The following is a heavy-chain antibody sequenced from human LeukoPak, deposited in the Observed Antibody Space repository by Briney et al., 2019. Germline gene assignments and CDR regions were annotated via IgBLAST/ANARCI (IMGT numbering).Heavy chain of an antibody. CDR3: ARQLGFFGFWLTSYGMDV. Sequence: PSETLSLTCAVYGGSFSGYYWSWIRQPPGKGLEWIGEINHSGSTNYNPSLKSRVTISVDTSKNQFSLKLSSVTAADTAVYYCARQLGFFGFWLTSYGMDVWGQGTTVTVSS. CDR1: GGSFSGYY. J-gene: IGHJ6*02. D-gene: IGHD3-3*01. V-gene: IGHV4-34*01. CDR2: INHSGST.